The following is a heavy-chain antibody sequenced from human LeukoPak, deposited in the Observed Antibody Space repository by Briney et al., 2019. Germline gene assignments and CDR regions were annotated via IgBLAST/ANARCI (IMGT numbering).Heavy chain of an antibody. CDR1: RFTFSSYD. Sequence: GRSLRLSCTASRFTFSSYDMHWVRQAPGKGLEWVALIWYDGSNKYYADSVKGRFTISRDNSKNTLYLQMNSLRAEDTAVYYCARDLTDYDSSGYLDYWGQGTLVTVPS. J-gene: IGHJ4*02. V-gene: IGHV3-33*01. CDR2: IWYDGSNK. CDR3: ARDLTDYDSSGYLDY. D-gene: IGHD3-22*01.